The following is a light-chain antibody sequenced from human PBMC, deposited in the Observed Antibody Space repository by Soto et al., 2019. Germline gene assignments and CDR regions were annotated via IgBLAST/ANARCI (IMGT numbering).Light chain of an antibody. CDR3: QQYGSSPWT. V-gene: IGKV3-20*01. CDR2: GAS. Sequence: EIVLTQSPGTLSLSPGERATLSCRASQSVSSSYLAWYQQKPGQAPRPLIYGASSRAIGIPVRFSGSGSGTDFTLTISRLEPEDFAVYYCQQYGSSPWTFGQGTNVDIK. CDR1: QSVSSSY. J-gene: IGKJ1*01.